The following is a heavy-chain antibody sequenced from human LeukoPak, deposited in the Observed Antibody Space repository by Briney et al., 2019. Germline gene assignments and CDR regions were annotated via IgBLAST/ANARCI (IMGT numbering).Heavy chain of an antibody. D-gene: IGHD4-23*01. Sequence: ASVKVSCKTFGYTFTHYYIHWVRQAPGRGLEWMGRINPGDGSTIYAQKFQGRVTMTRDTSTSTVYMELSSLRSEDTAVYYCAREPGGNSVTLDYWGQGTLVTVSS. J-gene: IGHJ4*02. CDR3: AREPGGNSVTLDY. CDR1: GYTFTHYY. CDR2: INPGDGST. V-gene: IGHV1-46*01.